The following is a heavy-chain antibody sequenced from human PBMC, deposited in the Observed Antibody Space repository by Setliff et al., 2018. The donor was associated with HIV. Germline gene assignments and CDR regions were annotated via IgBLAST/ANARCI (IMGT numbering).Heavy chain of an antibody. CDR2: IYYVGWS. CDR1: GASLQSYY. J-gene: IGHJ4*02. Sequence: SETLSLTCSVSGASLQSYYWSWIRQPAGKGLQWIGRIYYVGWSKYNPSLEDRVTISVDTSQNQFSLKLSSVTAADTAVYFCARGGTVSADFDSWGQGTLVTVSS. D-gene: IGHD6-19*01. CDR3: ARGGTVSADFDS. V-gene: IGHV4-4*07.